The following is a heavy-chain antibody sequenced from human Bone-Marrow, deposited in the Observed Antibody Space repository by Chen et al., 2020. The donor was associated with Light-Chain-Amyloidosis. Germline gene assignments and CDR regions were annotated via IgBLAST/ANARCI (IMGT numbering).Heavy chain of an antibody. J-gene: IGHJ4*02. CDR2: IYPDDSDA. V-gene: IGHV5-51*01. D-gene: IGHD5-12*01. CDR1: GYTFPNYW. CDR3: ARRRDGYNFDY. Sequence: GQSGPEVKKPGESLKISCKGSGYTFPNYWIGWVRQKPGKGLEWMGVIYPDDSDARYSPSFEGQVTISADKSITTAYLQWRSLKASDTAMYYCARRRDGYNFDYWGQGTLVTVSS.